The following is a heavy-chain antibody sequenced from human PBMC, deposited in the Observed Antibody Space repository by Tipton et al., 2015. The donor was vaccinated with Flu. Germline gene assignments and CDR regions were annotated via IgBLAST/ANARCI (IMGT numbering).Heavy chain of an antibody. CDR1: GGSISGHY. J-gene: IGHJ5*02. Sequence: TLSLTCTVSGGSISGHYWTWVRQPAGKGLEWIGRIHSDGSTNYSPSLQSRVTMSIDTSKNQISLRLTAVTAADTAVYFCARRDFSNYVSEPKNWFDIWGQGTLVTVSS. CDR2: IHSDGST. D-gene: IGHD4-11*01. V-gene: IGHV4-4*07. CDR3: ARRDFSNYVSEPKNWFDI.